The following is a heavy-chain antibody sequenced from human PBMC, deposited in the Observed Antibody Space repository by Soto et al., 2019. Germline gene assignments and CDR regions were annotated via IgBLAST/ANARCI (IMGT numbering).Heavy chain of an antibody. CDR1: GGSFSGYY. V-gene: IGHV4-34*01. D-gene: IGHD4-17*01. Sequence: QVQLQQWGAGLLKPSETLSLTCAVYGGSFSGYYWSWIRQPPGKGLEWIGEINHSGSTNYNPSLKSRVTISVDTSKNQFSLKLSSVTAADTAVYYCARGLGMTTVIPPGYFDYWGQGTLVTVSS. J-gene: IGHJ4*02. CDR2: INHSGST. CDR3: ARGLGMTTVIPPGYFDY.